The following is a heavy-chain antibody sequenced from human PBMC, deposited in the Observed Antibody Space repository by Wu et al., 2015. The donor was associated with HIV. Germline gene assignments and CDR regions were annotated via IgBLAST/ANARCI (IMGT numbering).Heavy chain of an antibody. V-gene: IGHV1-18*01. Sequence: QVQLVQSGAEVKKPGASVKVSCKASGYTFTSYGISWVRQAPGQGLEWMGWISAYNGNTNYAQKLQGRVTMTTDTSTSTAYMELRSLRSDDTAVYYCARVQESGSYFGPRNDAFDIWGQGTMVTVSS. CDR2: ISAYNGNT. J-gene: IGHJ3*02. CDR3: ARVQESGSYFGPRNDAFDI. D-gene: IGHD1-26*01. CDR1: GYTFTSYG.